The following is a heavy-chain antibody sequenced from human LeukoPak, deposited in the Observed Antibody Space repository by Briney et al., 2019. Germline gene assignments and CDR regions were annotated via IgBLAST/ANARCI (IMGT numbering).Heavy chain of an antibody. CDR3: ARDRSRDGYAFDY. D-gene: IGHD5-24*01. CDR2: IIPILGIA. CDR1: GGTFSSYA. J-gene: IGHJ4*02. V-gene: IGHV1-69*04. Sequence: GASVKLSCKASGGTFSSYAISWVRQAPGQGLEWMGRIIPILGIANYAQKFQGRVTITADKSTSTAYMELSSLRSEDTAVYYCARDRSRDGYAFDYWGQGTLVTVSS.